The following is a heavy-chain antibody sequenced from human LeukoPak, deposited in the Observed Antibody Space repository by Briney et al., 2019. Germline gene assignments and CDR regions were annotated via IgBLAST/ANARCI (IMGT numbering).Heavy chain of an antibody. Sequence: GGSLRLSCAASGFTFSVYWMHWVRQAPGKGLEWVAVIWYDGSNKYYVDSVKGRFTISRDNSKNTLYLQMNSLRAEDTAVYYCARGWATTQYTYYFDYWGQGTLVTVSS. J-gene: IGHJ4*02. CDR2: IWYDGSNK. CDR1: GFTFSVYW. D-gene: IGHD5-12*01. V-gene: IGHV3-33*08. CDR3: ARGWATTQYTYYFDY.